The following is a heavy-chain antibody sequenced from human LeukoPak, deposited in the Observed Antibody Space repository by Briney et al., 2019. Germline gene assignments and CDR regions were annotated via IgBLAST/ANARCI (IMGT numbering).Heavy chain of an antibody. J-gene: IGHJ4*02. Sequence: PGRSLRLSCAASGFTFSSYGMHWGRQAPGKGLEWVAVISYDGSNKYYADSVKGRFTISRDNSKNTLYLQMNSLRAEDTAVYYCAKDRRDSSGYSLDYWGQGTLVTVSS. V-gene: IGHV3-30*18. D-gene: IGHD3-22*01. CDR1: GFTFSSYG. CDR2: ISYDGSNK. CDR3: AKDRRDSSGYSLDY.